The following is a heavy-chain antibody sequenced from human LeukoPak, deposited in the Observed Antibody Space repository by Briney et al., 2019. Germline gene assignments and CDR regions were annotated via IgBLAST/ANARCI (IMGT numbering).Heavy chain of an antibody. D-gene: IGHD6-19*01. Sequence: ASVKVSCKASGYTFTSYGISWVRQAPGQGLEWMGWVSTYNGNTKYAQKLQGRVTMTTDTSTSTAYMELRSLRSDDTAVYYCARNEYSSGWYDYWGQGTLVTVSS. CDR1: GYTFTSYG. J-gene: IGHJ4*02. CDR2: VSTYNGNT. CDR3: ARNEYSSGWYDY. V-gene: IGHV1-18*01.